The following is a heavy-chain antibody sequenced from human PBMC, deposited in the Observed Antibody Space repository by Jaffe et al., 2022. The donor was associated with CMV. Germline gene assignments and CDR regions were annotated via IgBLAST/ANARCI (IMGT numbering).Heavy chain of an antibody. D-gene: IGHD3-3*01. Sequence: EAQLVESGGGLVQPGGSLRLSCAASGFSFSNYEMNWVRQAPGKGLEWLSYITGSGDDTYYADSVKGRFTVFRDNARTSLYLQMNSLRAEDTATYYCVRENDNWSYYYYMDVWGRGATVTVSS. V-gene: IGHV3-48*03. CDR3: VRENDNWSYYYYMDV. J-gene: IGHJ6*03. CDR2: ITGSGDDT. CDR1: GFSFSNYE.